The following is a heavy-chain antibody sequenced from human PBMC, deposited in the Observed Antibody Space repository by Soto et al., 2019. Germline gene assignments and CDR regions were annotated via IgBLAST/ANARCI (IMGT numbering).Heavy chain of an antibody. J-gene: IGHJ6*02. D-gene: IGHD5-12*01. V-gene: IGHV1-18*01. CDR2: ISTYNGDT. Sequence: ASVKVSCKASGYTFTRSGISWVRQAPGQGLEWMGWISTYNGDTNYAQTFQGRVTMTTDTSTSTVHMEVRSLRSDDTAVYYCAREGVAPYYYYGMDVWGQGTPVTVSS. CDR1: GYTFTRSG. CDR3: AREGVAPYYYYGMDV.